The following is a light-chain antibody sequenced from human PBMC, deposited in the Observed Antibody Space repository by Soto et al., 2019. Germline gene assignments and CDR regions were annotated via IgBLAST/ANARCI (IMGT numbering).Light chain of an antibody. CDR2: DVS. V-gene: IGLV2-14*03. CDR3: SSYTSSSTPFV. CDR1: SSDVGGYNY. J-gene: IGLJ1*01. Sequence: QSALTQPASVSGSPGQSITISCTGTSSDVGGYNYVSWYQQHPGKVPKLMIYDVSTRPSGVSNRFSGSKSGNTASLTISGLQAEDEADYYCSSYTSSSTPFVFGTGTKLTVL.